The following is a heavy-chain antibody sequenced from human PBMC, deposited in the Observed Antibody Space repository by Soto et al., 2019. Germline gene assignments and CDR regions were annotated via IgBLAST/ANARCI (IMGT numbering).Heavy chain of an antibody. D-gene: IGHD6-6*01. J-gene: IGHJ4*02. CDR1: GFTSSDYH. Sequence: QVQLVESGGGLVKPGGSLRLSCAASGFTSSDYHMSWIRQAPGKGLEWVSFIESRGRTISYADSVKGRFTISRDNAKNSLFLQLNRLRAEDTAVYYCVRQAARNYFDFWGQGTLLTVSS. V-gene: IGHV3-11*01. CDR2: IESRGRTI. CDR3: VRQAARNYFDF.